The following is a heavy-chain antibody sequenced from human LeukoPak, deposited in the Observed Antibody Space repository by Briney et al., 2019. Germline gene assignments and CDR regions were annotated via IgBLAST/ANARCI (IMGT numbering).Heavy chain of an antibody. Sequence: GESPKISCKGSGYSFTSYWIGWVRQMPGKGLEWMGIIYPGDSDTRYSPSFQGQVTISADKSISTAYLQWSSLKASDTAMYYCARLRLYCSSTSCYEKANYYGMDVWGQGTTVTVSS. CDR2: IYPGDSDT. CDR1: GYSFTSYW. CDR3: ARLRLYCSSTSCYEKANYYGMDV. D-gene: IGHD2-2*01. J-gene: IGHJ6*02. V-gene: IGHV5-51*01.